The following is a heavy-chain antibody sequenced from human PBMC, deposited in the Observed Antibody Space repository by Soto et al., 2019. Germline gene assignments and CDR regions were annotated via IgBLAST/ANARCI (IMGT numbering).Heavy chain of an antibody. D-gene: IGHD6-13*01. CDR1: GFTFSDYY. Sequence: GGSLRLSCAASGFTFSDYYMSWIRQAPGKXLEWVSYISSSGSTIYYADSVKGRFTISRDNAKNSLYLQMNSLRAEDTAVYYCARDPAPYIAAADSRFDYWGQGTLVTVSS. CDR2: ISSSGSTI. J-gene: IGHJ4*02. V-gene: IGHV3-11*01. CDR3: ARDPAPYIAAADSRFDY.